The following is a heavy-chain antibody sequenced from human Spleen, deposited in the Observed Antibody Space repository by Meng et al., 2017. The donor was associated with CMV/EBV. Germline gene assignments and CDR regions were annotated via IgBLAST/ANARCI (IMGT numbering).Heavy chain of an antibody. Sequence: SGFTFSRYARDWVRQAPGMGLEWVAVVSYDGTNKYPDAVKGRFTISRDKSKNTVYRQMNSLRAEDTAVYYCARDTSVGYSYGYYFDYWGQGTLVTVSS. V-gene: IGHV3-30*04. CDR2: VSYDGTNK. D-gene: IGHD5-18*01. J-gene: IGHJ4*02. CDR1: GFTFSRYA. CDR3: ARDTSVGYSYGYYFDY.